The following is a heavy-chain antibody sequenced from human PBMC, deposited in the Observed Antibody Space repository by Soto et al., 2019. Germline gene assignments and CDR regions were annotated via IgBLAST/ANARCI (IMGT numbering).Heavy chain of an antibody. CDR1: GFTFSSYA. CDR2: ISGSGGST. J-gene: IGHJ4*02. D-gene: IGHD1-20*01. Sequence: EVQLLESGGGLVQPGGSLRLSCAASGFTFSSYAMSWVRQAPGKGLEWVSAISGSGGSTYYADSVKGRFTTSRDNSKNTLYLQMNSLRAEDTAVYSCAKDGDNWNGGYWGQGTLVTVSS. CDR3: AKDGDNWNGGY. V-gene: IGHV3-23*01.